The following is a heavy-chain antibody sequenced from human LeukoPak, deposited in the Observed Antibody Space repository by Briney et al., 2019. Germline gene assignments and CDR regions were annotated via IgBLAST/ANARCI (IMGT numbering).Heavy chain of an antibody. D-gene: IGHD3-22*01. CDR3: ARDRTYYYDSSGDYYFDY. Sequence: PGRSLRLSCAASGFTFSSYGMHWVRQAPGKGLEWVAVIWYDGSNKYYADSVKGRFTISRDNSKNTLYLQMNSLRAEDTAVYYCARDRTYYYDSSGDYYFDYWGQGALVTVSS. J-gene: IGHJ4*02. CDR2: IWYDGSNK. V-gene: IGHV3-33*01. CDR1: GFTFSSYG.